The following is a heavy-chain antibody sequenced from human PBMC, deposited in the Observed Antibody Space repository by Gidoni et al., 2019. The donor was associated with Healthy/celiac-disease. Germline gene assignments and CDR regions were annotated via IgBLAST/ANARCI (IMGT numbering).Heavy chain of an antibody. D-gene: IGHD6-13*01. Sequence: QVQLVESGGGVVQPGRSLRLACAASGFTFSSSGMPWVRQAPGKGLEWVAVISYDGSNKYYADSVKGRFTISRDNSKNTLYLQMNSLRAEDTAVYYCAKDSSSSWTLGRGNREFDYWGQGTLVTVSS. CDR2: ISYDGSNK. J-gene: IGHJ4*02. CDR1: GFTFSSSG. CDR3: AKDSSSSWTLGRGNREFDY. V-gene: IGHV3-30*18.